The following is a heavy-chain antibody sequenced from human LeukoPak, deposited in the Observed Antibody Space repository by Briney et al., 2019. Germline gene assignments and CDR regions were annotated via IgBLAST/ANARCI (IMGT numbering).Heavy chain of an antibody. V-gene: IGHV3-23*01. CDR2: T. Sequence: TYYADSVKGRFTISRDNSKNTLYLQMNSLRAEDTAVYYCAKGAGLEGYCSSTSCHDFDYWGQGTLVTVSS. J-gene: IGHJ4*02. CDR3: AKGAGLEGYCSSTSCHDFDY. D-gene: IGHD2-2*01.